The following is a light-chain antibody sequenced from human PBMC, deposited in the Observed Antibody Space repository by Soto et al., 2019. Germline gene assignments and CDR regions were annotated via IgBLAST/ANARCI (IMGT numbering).Light chain of an antibody. CDR1: QSVTSNY. Sequence: EVVMTQSPATLSVSPGERATLSCRASQSVTSNYLAWYQQKPCQSPRLLIYGVSSRATGVPDRFSGSGSGTDFTLPISRLEPEDFAVYYCQQYTDWPLTFGQGTKVDI. CDR3: QQYTDWPLT. J-gene: IGKJ1*01. CDR2: GVS. V-gene: IGKV3-20*01.